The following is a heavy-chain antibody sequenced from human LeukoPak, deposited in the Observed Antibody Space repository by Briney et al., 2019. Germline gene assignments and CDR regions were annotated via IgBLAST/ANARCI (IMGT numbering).Heavy chain of an antibody. V-gene: IGHV4-31*03. CDR3: ARENINHHCSSTSCYSWGYFRH. Sequence: SETLSLTCTVSGGSISSGGYYWSWIRQHPGKGLEWIGYIYYSGSTYYNPSLKSRVTISVDTSRNQFSLKLSSVTAADTAVYYCARENINHHCSSTSCYSWGYFRHWGQGTLVTVSS. D-gene: IGHD2-2*01. CDR1: GGSISSGGYY. CDR2: IYYSGST. J-gene: IGHJ1*01.